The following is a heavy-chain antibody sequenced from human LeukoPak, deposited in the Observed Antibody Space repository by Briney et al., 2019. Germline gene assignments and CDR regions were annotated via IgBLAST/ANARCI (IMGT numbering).Heavy chain of an antibody. J-gene: IGHJ6*03. Sequence: PSETLSLTCTAYGGSFSSYYWSWIRQPPGKGLEWIGYIYYSGSTNYNPSLKSRVTISVDTSKNQFSLKLSSVTAADTSVYYCARVLSAVDYYYYMDVWGKGTTVTVSS. D-gene: IGHD6-19*01. CDR1: GGSFSSYY. V-gene: IGHV4-59*01. CDR2: IYYSGST. CDR3: ARVLSAVDYYYYMDV.